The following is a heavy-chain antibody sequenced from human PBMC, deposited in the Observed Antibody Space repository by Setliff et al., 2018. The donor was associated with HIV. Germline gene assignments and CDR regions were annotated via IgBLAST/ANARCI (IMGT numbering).Heavy chain of an antibody. V-gene: IGHV1-18*01. CDR3: ARDGDYGEYGA. Sequence: ASVKVSCKASGYTFDSYAVSWVRQAPGQGLEWMGWISVYNGNTNYAQKIQGRATMTTDTSTSTAYLELRSLRSDDTAVYYCARDGDYGEYGAWGQGTLVTVSS. J-gene: IGHJ5*02. D-gene: IGHD4-17*01. CDR1: GYTFDSYA. CDR2: ISVYNGNT.